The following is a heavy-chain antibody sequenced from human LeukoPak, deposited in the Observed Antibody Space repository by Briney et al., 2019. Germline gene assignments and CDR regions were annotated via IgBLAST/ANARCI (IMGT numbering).Heavy chain of an antibody. CDR2: IKQDGSEK. CDR3: ARAAYSSTWYSRYFDL. V-gene: IGHV3-7*01. CDR1: GFPFSSYW. J-gene: IGHJ2*01. D-gene: IGHD6-13*01. Sequence: GGSLRLSCAASGFPFSSYWMSWVRQAPGKGLEWVANIKQDGSEKYYVDSVKGRFTISRDNANNSLYLQMNSLRAGDTAVYYCARAAYSSTWYSRYFDLWGRGTLVTVSS.